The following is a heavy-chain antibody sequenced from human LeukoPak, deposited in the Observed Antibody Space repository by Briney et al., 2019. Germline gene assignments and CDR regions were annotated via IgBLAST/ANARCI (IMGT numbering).Heavy chain of an antibody. CDR1: GFTFSSYV. CDR2: IPYDGSKN. V-gene: IGHV3-30*02. D-gene: IGHD4-11*01. CDR3: AKDGGNYEFGY. Sequence: GGSLRLSCAASGFTFSSYVMHWVRQAPGKGLEWVAFIPYDGSKNSYTDSVKGRFTISRDNSRNTLYLQMNTLRAEDTAVYYCAKDGGNYEFGYWGQGTLVTVSA. J-gene: IGHJ4*02.